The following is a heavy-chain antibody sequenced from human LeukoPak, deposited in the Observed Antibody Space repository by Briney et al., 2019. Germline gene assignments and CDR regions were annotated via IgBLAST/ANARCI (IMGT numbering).Heavy chain of an antibody. D-gene: IGHD2-2*01. CDR3: ARGSERCSSTSCPNKPFDY. CDR2: INSNSGGT. CDR1: GYTFSDYY. V-gene: IGHV1-2*02. J-gene: IGHJ4*02. Sequence: ASVKVSCKASGYTFSDYYTHWVRQAPGQGLEWMGWINSNSGGTKYEQKFQGRVTMTRDTSISTVYMELSRLRFDDTAVYYCARGSERCSSTSCPNKPFDYWGQGTLVTVSS.